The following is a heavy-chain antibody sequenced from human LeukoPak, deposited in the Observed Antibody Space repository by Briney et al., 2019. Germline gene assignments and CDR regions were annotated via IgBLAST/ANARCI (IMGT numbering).Heavy chain of an antibody. V-gene: IGHV3-43*02. CDR3: AKDYSSGWYGRDYYYGMDV. CDR2: ISGDGGST. CDR1: GFTFDDYA. J-gene: IGHJ6*02. Sequence: PGGSLRLSCAASGFTFDDYAMHWVRQAPGKGLEWVSLISGDGGSTYYADSVKGRFTISRDNSKNSLYLQMNSLRTEDTALYYRAKDYSSGWYGRDYYYGMDVWGQGTTVTVSS. D-gene: IGHD6-19*01.